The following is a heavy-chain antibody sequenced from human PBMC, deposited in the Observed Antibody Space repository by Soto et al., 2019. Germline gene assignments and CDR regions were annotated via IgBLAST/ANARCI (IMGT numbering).Heavy chain of an antibody. Sequence: GESLKISCKGSGYSFTSYWIGWVRQMPGKGLEWMGIIYPGDSDTRYSPSFQGQVTISADKSISTAYLQWSSLKASDTAMYYCARLVYGDYVNYHYMDVWGKGTTVTVSS. CDR2: IYPGDSDT. J-gene: IGHJ6*03. CDR1: GYSFTSYW. V-gene: IGHV5-51*01. CDR3: ARLVYGDYVNYHYMDV. D-gene: IGHD4-17*01.